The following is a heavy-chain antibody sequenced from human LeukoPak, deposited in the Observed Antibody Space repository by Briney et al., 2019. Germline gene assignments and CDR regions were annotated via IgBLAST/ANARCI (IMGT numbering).Heavy chain of an antibody. Sequence: ASVKVSCKASGYTFTGYYMHWVRQAPGQGLEWMGWINPNSGGTNYAQKFQGWVTMTRDTSISTAYMELSRLRSDDTAVYYCARGDTAMVYGYFDYWGQGTLVTVSS. J-gene: IGHJ4*02. CDR2: INPNSGGT. D-gene: IGHD5-18*01. CDR3: ARGDTAMVYGYFDY. CDR1: GYTFTGYY. V-gene: IGHV1-2*04.